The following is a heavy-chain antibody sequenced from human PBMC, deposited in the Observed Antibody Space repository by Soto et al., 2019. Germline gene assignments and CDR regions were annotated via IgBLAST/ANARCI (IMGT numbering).Heavy chain of an antibody. CDR3: ARLHTAVIDS. V-gene: IGHV4-59*01. J-gene: IGHJ4*02. CDR1: GGSMSSYY. CDR2: IYSGST. Sequence: QVQLQESGPGLVKPLETLSLTCTVSGGSMSSYYWTWIRQPPGKGLEYIGYIYSGSTNYNPSLKARVAISADTSKNPFSLRLTSVTAADTAIYYCARLHTAVIDSWGQGALVTVSS. D-gene: IGHD5-18*01.